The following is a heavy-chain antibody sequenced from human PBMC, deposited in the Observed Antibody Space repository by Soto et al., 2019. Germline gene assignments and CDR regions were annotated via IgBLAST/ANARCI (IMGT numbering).Heavy chain of an antibody. V-gene: IGHV3-48*01. CDR3: ARDREIWFGELLPSDY. CDR1: GFTFSSYS. Sequence: GGSLRLSCAASGFTFSSYSMNWVRQAPGKGLEWVSYISSSSSTIYYADSVKGRFTISRDNAKNSLYLQMNSLRAEDTAVYYCARDREIWFGELLPSDYWGQGTTVTVSS. J-gene: IGHJ4*03. D-gene: IGHD3-10*01. CDR2: ISSSSSTI.